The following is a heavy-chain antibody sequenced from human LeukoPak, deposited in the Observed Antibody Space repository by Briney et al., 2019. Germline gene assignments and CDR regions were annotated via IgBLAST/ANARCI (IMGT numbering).Heavy chain of an antibody. V-gene: IGHV3-74*01. J-gene: IGHJ4*02. CDR1: GFTFSSYW. CDR3: AKAYCSSTSCYEDY. CDR2: ISSEGSSI. Sequence: GGSLRLSCAASGFTFSSYWMSWVRQAPGKGLVWVSRISSEGSSISYADSVKGRFTISRDNAKNSLYLQMNSLRAEDMALYYCAKAYCSSTSCYEDYWGQGTLVTVSS. D-gene: IGHD2-2*01.